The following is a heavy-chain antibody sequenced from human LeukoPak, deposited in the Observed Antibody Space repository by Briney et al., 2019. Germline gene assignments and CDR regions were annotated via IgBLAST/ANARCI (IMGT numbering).Heavy chain of an antibody. Sequence: GGSLRLSCAASGFTFSSYSMNWVRQAPGKGLEWVSSISSSSSYIYYADSVKGRFTISRDNAKNSLYLQMNSLRAEDTAVYYCARDYYDSSGYYYSAYWGQGTLVTVSS. V-gene: IGHV3-21*01. CDR1: GFTFSSYS. D-gene: IGHD3-22*01. CDR3: ARDYYDSSGYYYSAY. J-gene: IGHJ4*02. CDR2: ISSSSSYI.